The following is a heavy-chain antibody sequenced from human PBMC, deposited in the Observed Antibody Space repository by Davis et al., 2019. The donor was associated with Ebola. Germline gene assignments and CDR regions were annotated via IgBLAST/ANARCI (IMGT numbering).Heavy chain of an antibody. CDR2: IKQDGSEK. Sequence: GESLKISCAASGFTFSSYWMSWVRQAPGKGLEWVANIKQDGSEKYYVDSVKGRFTISRDNAKNSLYLQMNSLKTEDTALYYCTSNTGYHIYQWGQGTLVTVSS. D-gene: IGHD3-9*01. V-gene: IGHV3-7*03. CDR3: TSNTGYHIYQ. J-gene: IGHJ4*02. CDR1: GFTFSSYW.